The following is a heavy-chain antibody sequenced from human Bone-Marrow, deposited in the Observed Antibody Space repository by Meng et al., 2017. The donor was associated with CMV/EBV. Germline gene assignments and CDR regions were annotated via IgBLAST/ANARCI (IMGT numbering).Heavy chain of an antibody. CDR1: GFTFSSYS. CDR2: ISSSSSYI. V-gene: IGHV3-21*01. Sequence: GGSLRLSCAASGFTFSSYSMNWVRQAPGKGLEWVSSISSSSSYIYYGDSVKGRFTISRDNAKNSLYLQMNSLRAEDTAVYYCASSHMDVWGQGTTVTVSS. CDR3: ASSHMDV. J-gene: IGHJ6*02.